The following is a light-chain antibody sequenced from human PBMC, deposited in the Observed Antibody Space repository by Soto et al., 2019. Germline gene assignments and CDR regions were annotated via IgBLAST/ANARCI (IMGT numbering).Light chain of an antibody. V-gene: IGKV3-20*01. CDR3: QQYGSPLIT. J-gene: IGKJ5*01. Sequence: ETVLTQSPGTLSLSPGERATLSCRASQSVSSNYLAWYQQKPGQTPRLLIYGATSRATGIPDRFSGSGSGTDFTLTISRLDPEDFAVYYCQQYGSPLITFGQGTRLEIK. CDR1: QSVSSNY. CDR2: GAT.